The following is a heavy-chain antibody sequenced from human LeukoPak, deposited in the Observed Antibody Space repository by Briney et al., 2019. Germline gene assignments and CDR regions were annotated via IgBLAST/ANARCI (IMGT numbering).Heavy chain of an antibody. J-gene: IGHJ3*02. Sequence: SETLSLTCAVSGHSIISGYYWGWIRQPPGKGLEWIGSIDHSGTTYYNPSLKSRVTISVDTSKNQFSLKLTSVTAAGTAVFYCARRSCCSGGDCYSIDAFDIWGQGTMVTVSS. CDR2: IDHSGTT. CDR3: ARRSCCSGGDCYSIDAFDI. D-gene: IGHD2-15*01. V-gene: IGHV4-38-2*01. CDR1: GHSIISGYY.